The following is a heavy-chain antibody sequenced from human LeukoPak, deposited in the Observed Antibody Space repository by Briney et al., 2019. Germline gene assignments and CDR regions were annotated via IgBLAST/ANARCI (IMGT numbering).Heavy chain of an antibody. V-gene: IGHV3-53*01. Sequence: GGSLRLSCAASGLIISREFMSWVRQAPGQGLEWVAIIYSDGNTVYAESVKGRFTISRDTSKNRLFLHMDSLRVEDTALYYCAKVATTPVWAPDYWGQGTLVTVYS. D-gene: IGHD1-1*01. CDR2: IYSDGNT. CDR3: AKVATTPVWAPDY. J-gene: IGHJ4*02. CDR1: GLIISREF.